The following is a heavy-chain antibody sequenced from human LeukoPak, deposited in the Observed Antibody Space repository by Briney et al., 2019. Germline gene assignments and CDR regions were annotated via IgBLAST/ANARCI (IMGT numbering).Heavy chain of an antibody. J-gene: IGHJ5*02. V-gene: IGHV4-34*01. CDR2: INHSGST. Sequence: PSETLSLTCAVYGGSFSGYYWSWIRQPPGKGLEWVGEINHSGSTNYNPSLKSRVTISVDTSKKQFSLKLSSVTAADTAVYYCARGLALWLKWFDRWGQGTLVTVSS. D-gene: IGHD3-10*01. CDR3: ARGLALWLKWFDR. CDR1: GGSFSGYY.